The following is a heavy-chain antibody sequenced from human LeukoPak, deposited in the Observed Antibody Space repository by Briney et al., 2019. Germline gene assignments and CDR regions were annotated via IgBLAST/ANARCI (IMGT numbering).Heavy chain of an antibody. D-gene: IGHD6-19*01. Sequence: GGSLSLSWAASGFPFSSYAMSWVRQAPGKGLEWVSAISDSGGNTYYADSVKGRFTISRDNSKNTLYLQMNSLRAEDTAVYYCANVYASGWANYFDYWGQGTLVTVSS. J-gene: IGHJ4*02. CDR3: ANVYASGWANYFDY. V-gene: IGHV3-23*01. CDR2: ISDSGGNT. CDR1: GFPFSSYA.